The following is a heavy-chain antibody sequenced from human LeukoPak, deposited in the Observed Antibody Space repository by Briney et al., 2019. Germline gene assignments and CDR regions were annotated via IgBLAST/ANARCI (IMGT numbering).Heavy chain of an antibody. V-gene: IGHV3-21*01. CDR1: GFTFSSYW. CDR2: ISSSSSYI. D-gene: IGHD6-19*01. Sequence: PGGSLRLSCAASGFTFSSYWMSWVRQAPGKGLEWVSSISSSSSYIYYADSVKGRFTISRDNAKNSLYLQMNSLRAEDTAVYYCAREAGPSGAFDIWGQGTMVTVSS. CDR3: AREAGPSGAFDI. J-gene: IGHJ3*02.